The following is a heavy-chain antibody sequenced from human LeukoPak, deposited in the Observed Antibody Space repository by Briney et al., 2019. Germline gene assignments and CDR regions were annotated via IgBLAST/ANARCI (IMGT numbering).Heavy chain of an antibody. J-gene: IGHJ3*02. V-gene: IGHV3-30*02. D-gene: IGHD3-22*01. Sequence: PGGSLRLSCAASGFTFSSYGMHWVRQAPGKGLEWVAFIRYDGSNKYYADSVKGRFTISRDNSKNTLCLQMNSLRAEDTAVYYCARITMIVVVNAFDIWGQGTMVTVSS. CDR2: IRYDGSNK. CDR3: ARITMIVVVNAFDI. CDR1: GFTFSSYG.